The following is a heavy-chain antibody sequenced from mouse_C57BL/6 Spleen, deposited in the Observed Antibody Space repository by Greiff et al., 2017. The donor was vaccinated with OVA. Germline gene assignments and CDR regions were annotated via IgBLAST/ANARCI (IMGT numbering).Heavy chain of an antibody. CDR2: IYPGSGNT. CDR1: GYTFTDYY. V-gene: IGHV1-76*01. J-gene: IGHJ4*01. CDR3: ARDYTSYDY. D-gene: IGHD2-12*01. Sequence: QVQLQQSGAELVRPGASVKLSCKASGYTFTDYYINWVKQRPGQGLEWIARIYPGSGNTYYNEKFKGKATLTAEKSSSTAYMQLSSLTSEDSAVYFCARDYTSYDYWGQGTSVTVSS.